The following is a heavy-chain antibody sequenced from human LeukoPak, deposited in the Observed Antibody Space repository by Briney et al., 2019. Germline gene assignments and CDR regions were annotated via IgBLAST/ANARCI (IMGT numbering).Heavy chain of an antibody. CDR2: INPNTSYT. Sequence: ASVKVSCKACGYTFTGYYIHWVRQARGQGLEWMGYINPNTSYTNYAQKFQDRVTVTRNTSISTAYMELSRLRSDDTAVYYCAREEANTRIHFDYWGQGTLVTVSS. J-gene: IGHJ4*02. D-gene: IGHD3-22*01. CDR1: GYTFTGYY. CDR3: AREEANTRIHFDY. V-gene: IGHV1-2*02.